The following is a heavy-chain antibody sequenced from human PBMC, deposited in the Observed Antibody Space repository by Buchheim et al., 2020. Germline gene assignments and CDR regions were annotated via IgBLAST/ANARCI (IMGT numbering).Heavy chain of an antibody. D-gene: IGHD1-26*01. V-gene: IGHV4-59*01. CDR2: IYYSGST. J-gene: IGHJ4*02. Sequence: QVQLQESGPGLVKPSETLSLTCTVSGGSISSYYWSWIRQPPGKGLEWIGYIYYSGSTNYNPSLKSRVTISVDTSKNQLSRKLSSVTAADTAVYYCARDRGSYGDLYYFDYWGQGTL. CDR1: GGSISSYY. CDR3: ARDRGSYGDLYYFDY.